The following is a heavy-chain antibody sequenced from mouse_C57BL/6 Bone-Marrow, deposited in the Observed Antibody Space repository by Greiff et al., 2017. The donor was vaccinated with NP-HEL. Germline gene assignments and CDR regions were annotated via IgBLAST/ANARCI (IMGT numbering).Heavy chain of an antibody. Sequence: EVMLVESGGGLVQPGGSMKLSCVASGFTFSNYWMNWVRQSPEKGLEWVAQIRLKSDNYATHYAESVKGRFTISRDDSKSSVYLQMNNLSAEDTGIYYCTTGACFAYWGQGTLVTVSA. D-gene: IGHD4-1*01. V-gene: IGHV6-3*01. CDR2: IRLKSDNYAT. J-gene: IGHJ3*01. CDR3: TTGACFAY. CDR1: GFTFSNYW.